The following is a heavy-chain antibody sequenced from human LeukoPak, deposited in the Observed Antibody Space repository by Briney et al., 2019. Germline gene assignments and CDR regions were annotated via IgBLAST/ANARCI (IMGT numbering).Heavy chain of an antibody. V-gene: IGHV1-46*01. CDR2: INPSGGST. Sequence: ASVKVSCKASGYAFTSYYMHWVRQAPGQGLEWMGIINPSGGSTSYAQKFQGRVTMTRDTSTSTVYMVLSSLRSEDTAVYYCARGDGTYYFDYWGQGTLVTVSS. D-gene: IGHD1-26*01. CDR3: ARGDGTYYFDY. CDR1: GYAFTSYY. J-gene: IGHJ4*02.